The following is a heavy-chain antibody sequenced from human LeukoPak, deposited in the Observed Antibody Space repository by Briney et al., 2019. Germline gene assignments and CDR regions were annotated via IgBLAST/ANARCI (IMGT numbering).Heavy chain of an antibody. D-gene: IGHD3-9*01. CDR2: IIPIFGTA. J-gene: IGHJ4*02. Sequence: SVKVSCKASGGTFRSYAISWVRQAPGQGLEWMGGIIPIFGTANYAQKFQGRVTITTDESTSTAYMELSSLRSENTAVYYCARDRYYDILTGYIPLDYWGQGTLVTVSS. V-gene: IGHV1-69*05. CDR3: ARDRYYDILTGYIPLDY. CDR1: GGTFRSYA.